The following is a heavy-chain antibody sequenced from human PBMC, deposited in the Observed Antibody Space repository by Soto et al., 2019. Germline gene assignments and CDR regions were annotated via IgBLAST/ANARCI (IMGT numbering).Heavy chain of an antibody. CDR2: ITGSGRDT. CDR1: GFTFRNNV. V-gene: IGHV3-23*01. Sequence: GESLKISCAASGFTFRNNVLSWVRQAPGKGLDWVSGITGSGRDTYYADSVKGRFTISRDNSKNMVSLQMNSLRAEDTALYYCAKNGLDNSPSAIDSWGPGTLVTVSS. D-gene: IGHD2-8*01. CDR3: AKNGLDNSPSAIDS. J-gene: IGHJ4*02.